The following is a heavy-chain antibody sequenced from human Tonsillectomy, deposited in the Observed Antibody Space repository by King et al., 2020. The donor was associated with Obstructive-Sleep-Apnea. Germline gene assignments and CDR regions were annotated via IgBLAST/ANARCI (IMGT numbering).Heavy chain of an antibody. CDR2: IYYSGST. D-gene: IGHD5-18*01. CDR1: GGFISSSSYY. J-gene: IGHJ4*02. Sequence: QLQESGPGLVKPSETLSLTCSVSGGFISSSSYYWGWIRQPPGKGLEWIGSIYYSGSTYYNPSLKSRVTISVDTYKNQFSLKVSSVTDADTAVYYCARDPYSYFDYWGQGTLVTVSS. CDR3: ARDPYSYFDY. V-gene: IGHV4-39*07.